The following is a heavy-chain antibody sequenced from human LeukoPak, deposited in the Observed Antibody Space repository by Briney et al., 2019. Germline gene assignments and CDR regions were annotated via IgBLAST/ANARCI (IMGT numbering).Heavy chain of an antibody. V-gene: IGHV3-74*01. CDR3: ARGGPVGNFDY. Sequence: GGSLRLSCAASGFTFSNYWMHWVRQAPGKGLVWVSRINSDGSSTIYADSVKGRFTVSRDNAKNTVYLQMNSLRVEDTAVYYCARGGPVGNFDYWGQGTLVTVSS. CDR1: GFTFSNYW. J-gene: IGHJ4*02. CDR2: INSDGSST. D-gene: IGHD2-15*01.